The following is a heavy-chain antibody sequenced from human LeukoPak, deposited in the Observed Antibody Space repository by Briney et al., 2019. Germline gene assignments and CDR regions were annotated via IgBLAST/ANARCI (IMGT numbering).Heavy chain of an antibody. CDR2: MSYSGRT. CDR1: GASINAYY. D-gene: IGHD2-15*01. Sequence: SETLSLICTVSGASINAYYWTWLPQSPEKGLEWIASMSYSGRTASNLSLKSRVSMSGGPSKPQFPLRLTSVTAADTAIYYCAQQVVGTSNSFDVWGPGKFVAVSP. V-gene: IGHV4-59*01. J-gene: IGHJ3*01. CDR3: AQQVVGTSNSFDV.